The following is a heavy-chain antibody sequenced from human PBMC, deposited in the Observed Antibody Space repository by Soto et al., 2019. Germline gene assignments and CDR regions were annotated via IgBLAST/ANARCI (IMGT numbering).Heavy chain of an antibody. V-gene: IGHV1-18*01. CDR3: ARKASGGFDS. CDR2: ISVYNGNT. CDR1: GYTFSSSS. J-gene: IGHJ4*02. Sequence: QVQLVQSGAQVKKPGASVKVSCKASGYTFSSSSISWVRQAPGQGLECMGWISVYNGNTNYAQTLQGRVTMSTDTPTGTAYMELRRLRSDDPAVYYCARKASGGFDSWGKGTLVPLSP. D-gene: IGHD3-16*01.